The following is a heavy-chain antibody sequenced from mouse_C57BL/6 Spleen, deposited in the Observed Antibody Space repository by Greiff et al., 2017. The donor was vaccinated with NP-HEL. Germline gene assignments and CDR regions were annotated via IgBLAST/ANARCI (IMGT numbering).Heavy chain of an antibody. D-gene: IGHD1-1*01. CDR3: ARYGQYYGSSYGYCDV. CDR2: INPSNGGT. Sequence: QVQLQQPGTELVKPGASVKLSCKASGYTFTSYWMHWVKQRPGQGLEWIGNINPSNGGTNYNEKFKSKATLTVDKSSSTAYMQLSSLTSEDSAVYYCARYGQYYGSSYGYCDVWGTGTTVTVSS. V-gene: IGHV1-53*01. J-gene: IGHJ1*03. CDR1: GYTFTSYW.